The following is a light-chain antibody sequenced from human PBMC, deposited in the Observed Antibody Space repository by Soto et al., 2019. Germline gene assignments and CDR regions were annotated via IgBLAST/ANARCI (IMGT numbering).Light chain of an antibody. J-gene: IGKJ1*01. Sequence: IQLTQSPSSLSASVGDRVTITCRASQGISSYLAWYQQKPRKAPKLLIYAASTLQSGVPSRFSGSGSGTEFTLTIRSLQPEDFATYYCQQLNSYPWTFGQGTKVEIK. CDR1: QGISSY. CDR3: QQLNSYPWT. V-gene: IGKV1-9*01. CDR2: AAS.